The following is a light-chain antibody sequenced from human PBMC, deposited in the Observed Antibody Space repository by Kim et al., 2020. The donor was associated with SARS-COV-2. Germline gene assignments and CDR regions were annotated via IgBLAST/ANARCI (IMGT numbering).Light chain of an antibody. CDR1: NIGGHS. Sequence: SYELTQPPSVSVAPGQTARITCGGNNIGGHSVHWYQQKPGQAPVLVMYYDSDRPSGIPERFSGSKSAITATLTISRVEAGDEADYYFQVWDTDTDHYVFGTGTKVTVL. CDR2: YDS. J-gene: IGLJ1*01. CDR3: QVWDTDTDHYV. V-gene: IGLV3-21*01.